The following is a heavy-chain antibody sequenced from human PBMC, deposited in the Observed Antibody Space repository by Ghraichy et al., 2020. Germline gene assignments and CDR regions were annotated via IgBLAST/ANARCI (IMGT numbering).Heavy chain of an antibody. Sequence: SVKVSCKASGGTFSSYAISWVRQAPGQGLEWMGGIIPIFGTANYAQKFQGRVTITADESTSTAYMELSSLRSEDTAVYYCARVEYCSSTSCYNYYYGMDVWGQGTTVTVSS. D-gene: IGHD2-2*02. J-gene: IGHJ6*02. CDR1: GGTFSSYA. V-gene: IGHV1-69*13. CDR2: IIPIFGTA. CDR3: ARVEYCSSTSCYNYYYGMDV.